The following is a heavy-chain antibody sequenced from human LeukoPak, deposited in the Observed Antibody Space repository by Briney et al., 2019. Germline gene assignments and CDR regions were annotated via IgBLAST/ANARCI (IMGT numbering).Heavy chain of an antibody. CDR1: GFTVSSNY. J-gene: IGHJ4*02. D-gene: IGHD3-10*01. Sequence: PGGSLRLSCAASGFTVSSNYMSWVRQAPGKGLEWVSVIFGGGGTYYGDSVRGRFTISRDNSKNTLYLQMNSLRAEDTAVYYCAKKGITMVRGVIKRYYFDYWGQGTLVTVSS. V-gene: IGHV3-53*01. CDR2: IFGGGGT. CDR3: AKKGITMVRGVIKRYYFDY.